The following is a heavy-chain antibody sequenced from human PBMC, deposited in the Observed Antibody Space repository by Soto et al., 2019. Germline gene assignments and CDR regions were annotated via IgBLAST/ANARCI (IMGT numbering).Heavy chain of an antibody. CDR1: GYTFANYD. J-gene: IGHJ6*02. CDR3: ARGYYYGSGRPTPGGMDV. V-gene: IGHV1-18*01. D-gene: IGHD3-10*01. CDR2: ISTYTGNT. Sequence: ASVKVSCKVSGYTFANYDINWVRQALGQGLEWMGWISTYTGNTNYAQKLQGRVTMTTDTSTSTAYMELRSLRSDDTAVYYCARGYYYGSGRPTPGGMDVWGQGTTVTVSS.